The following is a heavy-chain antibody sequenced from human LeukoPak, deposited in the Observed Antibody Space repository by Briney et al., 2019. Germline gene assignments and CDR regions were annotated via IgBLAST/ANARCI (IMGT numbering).Heavy chain of an antibody. CDR3: ARDRRGYYCYYGMDV. V-gene: IGHV1-3*01. J-gene: IGHJ6*02. CDR2: INAGNGNT. CDR1: GYTFTNYA. D-gene: IGHD2/OR15-2a*01. Sequence: VASVKVSCKASGYTFTNYAVHWVRQAPGQRLEWMGWINAGNGNTKCSQKFQGRVTITRDTSASTAYLELSSLTSEDTAVYYCARDRRGYYCYYGMDVWGQGTTVTVSS.